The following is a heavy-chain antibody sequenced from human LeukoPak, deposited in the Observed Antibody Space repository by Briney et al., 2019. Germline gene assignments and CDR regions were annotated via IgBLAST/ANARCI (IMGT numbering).Heavy chain of an antibody. CDR3: ATRTILTGYYSDYYYYGMDV. D-gene: IGHD3-9*01. CDR2: IYTSGST. Sequence: PSETLSLTCTVSGGSISSYYWSWIRQPAGKGLEWIGRIYTSGSTNYNPSLKSRVTMSVDTSKNQFSPKLSSVTAADTAVYYCATRTILTGYYSDYYYYGMDVWGQGTTVTVSS. CDR1: GGSISSYY. J-gene: IGHJ6*02. V-gene: IGHV4-4*07.